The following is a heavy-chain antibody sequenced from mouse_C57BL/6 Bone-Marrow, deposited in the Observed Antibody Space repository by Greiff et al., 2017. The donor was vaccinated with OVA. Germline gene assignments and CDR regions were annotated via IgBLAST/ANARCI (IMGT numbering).Heavy chain of an antibody. CDR3: ARDYGSRNFAY. J-gene: IGHJ3*01. CDR1: GYAFSSSW. CDR2: IYPGDGDT. D-gene: IGHD1-1*01. V-gene: IGHV1-82*01. Sequence: QVQLKQSGPELVKPGASVKLSCKASGYAFSSSWMNWVKQRPGQGLEWIGRIYPGDGDTNYNGKFKGKATLTADKSSSTAYMQLSSLTSEDSAVYFCARDYGSRNFAYWGQGTLVTVSA.